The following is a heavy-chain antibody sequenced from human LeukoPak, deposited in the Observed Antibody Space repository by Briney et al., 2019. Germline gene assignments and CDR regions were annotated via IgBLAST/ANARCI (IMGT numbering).Heavy chain of an antibody. CDR3: ARRGWVAVAGVVDY. V-gene: IGHV4-34*01. CDR1: GGSFSGYY. Sequence: SETLSLTCAVYGGSFSGYYWSWIRQPPGKGLEWIGEINHSGSTNYNPSLKSRVTISVDTSKNQFSLKLSSVTAADTAVYYCARRGWVAVAGVVDYWGQGTLVTVSS. J-gene: IGHJ4*02. D-gene: IGHD6-19*01. CDR2: INHSGST.